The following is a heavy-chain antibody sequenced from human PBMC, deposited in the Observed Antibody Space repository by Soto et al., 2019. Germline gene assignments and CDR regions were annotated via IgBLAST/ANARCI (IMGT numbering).Heavy chain of an antibody. J-gene: IGHJ6*03. V-gene: IGHV3-74*01. Sequence: VQLVESGGGLVQPGGSLRLSCAASGFTFSSYWMHWVRQAPGKGLVWVSRINSDGSSTSYADSVKGRFTISRDNAKNTLYLQMNSLRAEDTAVYYCARGSVVRGTNLYYMDVWGKGTTVTVSS. CDR2: INSDGSST. CDR1: GFTFSSYW. CDR3: ARGSVVRGTNLYYMDV. D-gene: IGHD3-10*01.